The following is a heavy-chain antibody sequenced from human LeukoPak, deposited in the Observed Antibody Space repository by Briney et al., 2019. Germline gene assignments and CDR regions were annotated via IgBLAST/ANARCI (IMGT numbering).Heavy chain of an antibody. V-gene: IGHV4-4*07. CDR2: MYTNGKT. Sequence: SETLSLTCSVSGGSISSYWWNWVRQPAGKALEWIGRMYTNGKTDYNPSLKTRLTMSVDTSRNQFSLKLSSVTAGDTAVYFCARGSREMATIFDSWGQGILVTVSS. CDR1: GGSISSYW. CDR3: ARGSREMATIFDS. J-gene: IGHJ4*02. D-gene: IGHD5-24*01.